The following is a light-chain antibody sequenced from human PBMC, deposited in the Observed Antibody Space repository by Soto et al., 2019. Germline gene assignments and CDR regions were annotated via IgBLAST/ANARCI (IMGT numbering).Light chain of an antibody. CDR2: LNSAGSH. Sequence: QPVLTQSPSASASLGASVKLTCTLSSGHSSYAIAWHQQHPEKGPRYLMKLNSAGSHSKGDGIPDLFSGSSSGAERYLPISSLQSEDDADYYCQNWGTGIQVFGGGTKLTVL. J-gene: IGLJ2*01. V-gene: IGLV4-69*01. CDR3: QNWGTGIQV. CDR1: SGHSSYA.